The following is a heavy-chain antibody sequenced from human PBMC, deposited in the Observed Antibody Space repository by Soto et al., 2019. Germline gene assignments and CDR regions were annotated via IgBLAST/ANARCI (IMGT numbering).Heavy chain of an antibody. CDR3: ARGQGNFVYYDFCGMDV. Sequence: QVQLQQWGAGLLKPSETLSLTCAVYGGSFSGYDWTWIRQPPGKGLQWLGQINHTGSTHYNPSLNSRVTISVATSTKQFSLELSSVTAAVTAVYYCARGQGNFVYYDFCGMDVWGQGTTVTVSS. V-gene: IGHV4-34*01. CDR1: GGSFSGYD. D-gene: IGHD4-4*01. J-gene: IGHJ6*02. CDR2: INHTGST.